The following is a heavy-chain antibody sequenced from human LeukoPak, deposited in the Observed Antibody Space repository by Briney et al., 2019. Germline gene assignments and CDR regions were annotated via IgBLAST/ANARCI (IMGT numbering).Heavy chain of an antibody. CDR1: GFTFSNYW. CDR3: AKLLGGTGGYFDY. J-gene: IGHJ4*02. CDR2: ISSSGGIT. V-gene: IGHV3-23*01. D-gene: IGHD7-27*01. Sequence: PGGSLRLSCAASGFTFSNYWMSWVRQAPGKGLEWVSVISSSGGITYYADSVKGRFTISRDNSKNTLYLQMNSLRAEETAVYYCAKLLGGTGGYFDYWGQGTLVTVSS.